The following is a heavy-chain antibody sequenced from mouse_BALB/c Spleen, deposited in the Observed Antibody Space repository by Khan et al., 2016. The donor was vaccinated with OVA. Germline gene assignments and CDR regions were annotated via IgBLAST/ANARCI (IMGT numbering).Heavy chain of an antibody. Sequence: EVQLQESGPGLAKPSQFLSLTCTVTGYSITSDYAWNWIRKFPGNKLEWMGYISYSDTTTYNPSLKSRISITRDKSKNQFFLHLNSVTTEDTATYYCASELGRYYAMDYWGQGSSVTVSS. J-gene: IGHJ4*01. CDR2: ISYSDTT. D-gene: IGHD4-1*01. CDR3: ASELGRYYAMDY. V-gene: IGHV3-2*02. CDR1: GYSITSDYA.